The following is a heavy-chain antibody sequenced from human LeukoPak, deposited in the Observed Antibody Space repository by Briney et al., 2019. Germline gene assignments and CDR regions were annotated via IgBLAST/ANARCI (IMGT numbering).Heavy chain of an antibody. D-gene: IGHD1-26*01. J-gene: IGHJ4*02. Sequence: AASVKVSCKASGYTFTGYYINWVRQAPGQGLEWMGRINPNNGVTNYAKNFQGRVTMTRDTSISTANMELRRLRYDDTAVYFCAREELDGSDYWGQGTLVTVSS. V-gene: IGHV1-2*06. CDR2: INPNNGVT. CDR3: AREELDGSDY. CDR1: GYTFTGYY.